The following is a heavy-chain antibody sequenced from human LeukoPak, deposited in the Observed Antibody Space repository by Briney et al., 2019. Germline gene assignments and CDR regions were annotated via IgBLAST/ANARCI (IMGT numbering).Heavy chain of an antibody. CDR2: IRYDGSNK. Sequence: GGSLRLSCAASGFTFSSYGMHWVRQAPGKGLEWVAFIRYDGSNKYYADSVKGRFTISRDNSKNTLYLQMNSLRAEDTAVYYCARGGAMFNEGGGDYFDYWGQGTLVTVSS. D-gene: IGHD4/OR15-4a*01. J-gene: IGHJ4*02. CDR1: GFTFSSYG. CDR3: ARGGAMFNEGGGDYFDY. V-gene: IGHV3-30*02.